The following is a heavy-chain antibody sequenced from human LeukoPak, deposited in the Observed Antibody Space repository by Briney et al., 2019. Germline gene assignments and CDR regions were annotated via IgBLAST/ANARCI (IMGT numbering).Heavy chain of an antibody. Sequence: GGSLSLSCAASGFTVSSNYMSWVRQAPGKGLEWVSVFYSGGSRYYADPVRGRFTISRDNSQNTVYLQMNSLRDEDTAVYYCARAPPLGVEGVTNYYYYGMDVWGQGTTVTVSS. CDR2: FYSGGSR. J-gene: IGHJ6*02. D-gene: IGHD4-11*01. V-gene: IGHV3-53*01. CDR1: GFTVSSNY. CDR3: ARAPPLGVEGVTNYYYYGMDV.